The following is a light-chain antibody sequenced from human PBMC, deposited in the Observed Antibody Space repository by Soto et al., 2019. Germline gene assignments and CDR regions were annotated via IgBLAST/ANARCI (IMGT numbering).Light chain of an antibody. Sequence: SYELTQPPSVSVAPGQTARITCRGNNIGSKRVHWYQQKPGQAPVVVVYDDSDRPSGIPARFSGSNSGNTATLTISRVEAGDEADYYRQVWDSSSGHPNYVFGTGTKVTVL. J-gene: IGLJ1*01. CDR1: NIGSKR. CDR3: QVWDSSSGHPNYV. CDR2: DDS. V-gene: IGLV3-21*02.